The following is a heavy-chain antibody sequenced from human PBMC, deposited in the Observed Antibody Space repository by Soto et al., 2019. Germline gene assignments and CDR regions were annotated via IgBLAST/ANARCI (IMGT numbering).Heavy chain of an antibody. CDR1: GFTFSSYA. J-gene: IGHJ1*01. D-gene: IGHD2-15*01. Sequence: VGSLRLSCAASGFTFSSYAMSWVRQAPVKVLEWVSAISGSGGSTYYADSVKGRFTISRDNSKNTLYLQMNSLRAEDTAVYYCAKGGGYCSGGSCYPWDFQHWGQGTLVTVSS. CDR3: AKGGGYCSGGSCYPWDFQH. V-gene: IGHV3-23*01. CDR2: ISGSGGST.